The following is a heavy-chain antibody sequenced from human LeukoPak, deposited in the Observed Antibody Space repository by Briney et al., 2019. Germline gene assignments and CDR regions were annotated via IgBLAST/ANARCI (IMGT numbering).Heavy chain of an antibody. CDR1: GFSFSTNP. D-gene: IGHD3-10*01. J-gene: IGHJ3*02. V-gene: IGHV3-23*01. CDR2: ISPDKT. CDR3: VKEHVDRAFTRSFEI. Sequence: GGSLRLSCAASGFSFSTNPMSWVRQAPEKGLEWVSAISPDKTYYADSVKGRLTISRDNYKNTVDLHINSPRAEDTAIYYCVKEHVDRAFTRSFEIWGQGTVVTVSS.